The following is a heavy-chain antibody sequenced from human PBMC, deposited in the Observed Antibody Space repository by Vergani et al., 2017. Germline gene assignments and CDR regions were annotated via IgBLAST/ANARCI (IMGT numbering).Heavy chain of an antibody. CDR1: GFTFDDYA. CDR3: ARGTGAFDY. J-gene: IGHJ4*02. V-gene: IGHV3-9*01. Sequence: EVQLVESGGGLIQPGGSLRLSCAASGFTFDDYAMHWVRQAPGKGLEWVSGISWNSGSIGYADSVKGRFTISRDNAKNSLYLQMNSLRAEDTAVYYCARGTGAFDYWGQGTLVTVSS. D-gene: IGHD1-14*01. CDR2: ISWNSGSI.